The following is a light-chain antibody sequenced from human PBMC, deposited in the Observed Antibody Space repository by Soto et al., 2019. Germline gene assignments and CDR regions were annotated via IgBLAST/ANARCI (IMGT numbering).Light chain of an antibody. CDR3: QQYYDSPIT. CDR2: GAS. J-gene: IGKJ5*01. V-gene: IGKV4-1*01. CDR1: QSVLSRSDNNNY. Sequence: DFVMTQSPDSLAVSLGEGATINCKSSQSVLSRSDNNNYLAWFQHKPGQPPKVLIYGASIWKSGVPDRFSGSGSGTDFTLTISSLQAEDVAVYYCQQYYDSPITFGQGTRLEIK.